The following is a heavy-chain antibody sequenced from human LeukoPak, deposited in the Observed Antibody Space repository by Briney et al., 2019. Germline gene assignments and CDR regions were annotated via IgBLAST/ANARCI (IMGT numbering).Heavy chain of an antibody. CDR3: ARLVTGHCSSTSCWFAYYYYYMDV. J-gene: IGHJ6*03. CDR1: GGSFSGYY. Sequence: SETLSLTCAVYGGSFSGYYWSWIRQPPGKGLEWIGEINHSGRTNYNPSLKSRVTISVDTSKNQFSLKLSSVTAADTAVYYCARLVTGHCSSTSCWFAYYYYYMDVWGKGTTVTVSS. CDR2: INHSGRT. D-gene: IGHD2-2*01. V-gene: IGHV4-34*01.